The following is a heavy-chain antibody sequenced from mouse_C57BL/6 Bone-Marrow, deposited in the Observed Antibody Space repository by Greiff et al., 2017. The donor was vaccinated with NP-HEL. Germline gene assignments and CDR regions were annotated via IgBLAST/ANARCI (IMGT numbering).Heavy chain of an antibody. CDR1: GFSLTSYG. Sequence: QVQLKQSGPGLVQPSQSLSITCTVSGFSLTSYGVHWVRQSPGKGLEWLGVIWSGGSTDYNAAFISRLSISKDNSKSQVFFKMNRLQADDTAIYYCARREETAFFAYWGQGTLVTVSA. J-gene: IGHJ3*01. V-gene: IGHV2-2*01. D-gene: IGHD3-2*01. CDR3: ARREETAFFAY. CDR2: IWSGGST.